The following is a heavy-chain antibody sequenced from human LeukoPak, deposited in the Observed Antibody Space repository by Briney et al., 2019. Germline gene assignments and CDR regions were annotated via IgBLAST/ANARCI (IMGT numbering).Heavy chain of an antibody. Sequence: GASVKVSCKASGYTFTGYYMHWVRQAPGQGLEWMGWINPNSGGTNYAQKFQGRVTMTRDTSISTAYMELSRLRSDDTAVYYSARDPGVSVAAYYFDYWGQGTLVTVSS. CDR2: INPNSGGT. CDR3: ARDPGVSVAAYYFDY. D-gene: IGHD6-19*01. J-gene: IGHJ4*02. CDR1: GYTFTGYY. V-gene: IGHV1-2*02.